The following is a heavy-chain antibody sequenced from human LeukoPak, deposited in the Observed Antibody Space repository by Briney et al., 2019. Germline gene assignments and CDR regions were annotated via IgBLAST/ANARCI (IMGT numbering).Heavy chain of an antibody. CDR1: GFTFSDYW. CDR2: IKQDGSEK. Sequence: GGSLRLSCAASGFTFSDYWMSWVRQAPGKGLEWVANIKQDGSEKYYVDSVKGRFTISRDNAKNSLYLQMNSLRAEDTALYYCAKDIGMTHAFDIWGQGTMVTVSS. CDR3: AKDIGMTHAFDI. V-gene: IGHV3-7*03. D-gene: IGHD1-14*01. J-gene: IGHJ3*02.